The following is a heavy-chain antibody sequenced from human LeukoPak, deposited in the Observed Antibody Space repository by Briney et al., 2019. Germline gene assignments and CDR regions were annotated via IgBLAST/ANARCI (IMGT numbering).Heavy chain of an antibody. Sequence: SETLSLTCTVSGGSISSSSYYWGWIRQPPGKGLEWIGSIYYSGSTYYNPSLKSRVTISVDTSKNQFSLKLSSVTAADTAVNYCARGNSRTPLRYFDYWGQGTLVTVSS. J-gene: IGHJ4*02. CDR2: IYYSGST. V-gene: IGHV4-39*07. CDR3: ARGNSRTPLRYFDY. CDR1: GGSISSSSYY. D-gene: IGHD5/OR15-5a*01.